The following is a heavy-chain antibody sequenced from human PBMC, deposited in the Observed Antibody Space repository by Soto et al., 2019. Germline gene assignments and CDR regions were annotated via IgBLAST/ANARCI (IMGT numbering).Heavy chain of an antibody. J-gene: IGHJ6*02. CDR2: IIPIFGTA. CDR3: AIYCSGGSCYSQHFFNYYYYYGMDV. CDR1: GGTFSSYA. V-gene: IGHV1-69*13. D-gene: IGHD2-15*01. Sequence: GAAVKVPCTGCGGTFSSYAISWVRQAPGQGLEWMGGIIPIFGTANYAQKFQGRVTITADESTSTAYMELSSLRSEDTAVYYCAIYCSGGSCYSQHFFNYYYYYGMDVWGQGTTVTVSS.